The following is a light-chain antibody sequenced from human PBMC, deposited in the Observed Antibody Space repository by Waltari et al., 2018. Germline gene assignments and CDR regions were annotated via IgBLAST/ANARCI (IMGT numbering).Light chain of an antibody. CDR1: QSINSN. Sequence: DIQMTQSPSSLSASVGDRVTITCRASQSINSNLNWYQQKPGKAPKLLIYAASSLQSGVPSRFSGSGSGTDFTLTISSLQPEDFATYYCQQSYSTPRFGQGTKVEIK. V-gene: IGKV1-39*01. CDR2: AAS. J-gene: IGKJ1*01. CDR3: QQSYSTPR.